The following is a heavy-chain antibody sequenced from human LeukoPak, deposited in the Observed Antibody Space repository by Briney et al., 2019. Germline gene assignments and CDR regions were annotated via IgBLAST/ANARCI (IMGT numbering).Heavy chain of an antibody. V-gene: IGHV4-39*01. Sequence: SETLSLTCTVSGDSIRSTSYYWGWIRQPPGKGLEWIGSIYYSGSTYYNPSLKSRVTISVDTSKNQFSLKLSSVTAADTAVYYCARKVVPEYNWFDPWGQGTLVTVSS. CDR2: IYYSGST. J-gene: IGHJ5*02. CDR3: ARKVVPEYNWFDP. CDR1: GDSIRSTSYY. D-gene: IGHD2-2*01.